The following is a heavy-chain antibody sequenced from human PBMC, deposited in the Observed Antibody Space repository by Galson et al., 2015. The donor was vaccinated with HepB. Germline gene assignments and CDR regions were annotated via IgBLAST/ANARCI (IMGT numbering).Heavy chain of an antibody. CDR3: AGICIAVADNNPYYYYGMDV. Sequence: TLSLTCAVYGGSFSGYYWSWIRQPPGKGLEWIGEINHSGSTNYNPSLKSRVTISVDTSKNQFSLKLSSVTAADTAVYYCAGICIAVADNNPYYYYGMDVWGQGTTVTVSS. V-gene: IGHV4-34*01. CDR2: INHSGST. CDR1: GGSFSGYY. J-gene: IGHJ6*02. D-gene: IGHD6-19*01.